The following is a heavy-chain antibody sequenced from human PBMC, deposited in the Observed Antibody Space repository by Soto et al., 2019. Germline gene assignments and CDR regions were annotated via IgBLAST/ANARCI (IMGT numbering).Heavy chain of an antibody. J-gene: IGHJ6*02. Sequence: EVQLVESGGGLVQPGGSLSLSCTGSGFTFSSYDMHWVRHATGKGLEWVSAIGTAGDTYYPGSVKGRFTISRDNAKNSLYLQMNSLSAGDTAVYYCARDRGGRERDVWGHGTTVIVSS. D-gene: IGHD2-15*01. CDR2: IGTAGDT. CDR1: GFTFSSYD. V-gene: IGHV3-13*01. CDR3: ARDRGGRERDV.